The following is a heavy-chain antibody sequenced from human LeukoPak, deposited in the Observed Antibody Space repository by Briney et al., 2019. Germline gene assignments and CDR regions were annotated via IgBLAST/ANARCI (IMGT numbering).Heavy chain of an antibody. J-gene: IGHJ6*03. D-gene: IGHD6-13*01. Sequence: GASVKVSCKASGYTFTSYGISWVRQAPGQGLEWMGWISAYNGNTNYAQKLQGRVTMTTDTSTSTAYMELRSLRSDDTAVYYCARDSIVGIAAAGTIFGAWYYYYYMDVWGKGTTVTVSS. CDR3: ARDSIVGIAAAGTIFGAWYYYYYMDV. CDR2: ISAYNGNT. CDR1: GYTFTSYG. V-gene: IGHV1-18*01.